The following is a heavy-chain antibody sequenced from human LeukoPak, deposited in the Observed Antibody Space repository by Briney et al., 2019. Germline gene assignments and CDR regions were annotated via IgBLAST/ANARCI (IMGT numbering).Heavy chain of an antibody. CDR1: GYTFTSYG. Sequence: ASVKVSCKASGYTFTSYGISWVRQAPGQGLEWMGWISAYNGNTNYAQKLQGRVTMTTDTSTSTAYMELRSLRSDDTAVYYCARRTYYYDSSGYSKDYYMDVWGKGTTVTISS. V-gene: IGHV1-18*01. J-gene: IGHJ6*03. CDR2: ISAYNGNT. CDR3: ARRTYYYDSSGYSKDYYMDV. D-gene: IGHD3-22*01.